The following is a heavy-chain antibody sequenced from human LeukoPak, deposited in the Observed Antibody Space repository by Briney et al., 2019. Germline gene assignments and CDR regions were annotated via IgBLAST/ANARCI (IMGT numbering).Heavy chain of an antibody. CDR3: ARSLRYFDWLPNFDY. D-gene: IGHD3-9*01. V-gene: IGHV4-30-4*01. CDR1: GGSISSGDYY. J-gene: IGHJ4*02. CDR2: IYYSGST. Sequence: PSQTLSLTCTVSGGSISSGDYYWSWIRQPPGKGLEWIGYIYYSGSTYYNPSLKSRVTISVDTSKNQFSLKLSSVTAADTAVYYCARSLRYFDWLPNFDYWGQGTLVTVSS.